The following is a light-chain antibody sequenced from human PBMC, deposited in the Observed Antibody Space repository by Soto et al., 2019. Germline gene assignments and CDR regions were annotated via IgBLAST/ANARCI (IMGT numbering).Light chain of an antibody. CDR1: SSDVGGYNY. CDR3: DSYTSGSSYV. J-gene: IGLJ1*01. V-gene: IGLV2-14*01. Sequence: QSALTHPASVSGSPGQSITISCNGTSSDVGGYNYVSWYQQHPGKAPKLMIYDVSYRPSGVSDRFSGSKSGNTASLTISGLQSEDEADYYCDSYTSGSSYVFGTGTKVTVL. CDR2: DVS.